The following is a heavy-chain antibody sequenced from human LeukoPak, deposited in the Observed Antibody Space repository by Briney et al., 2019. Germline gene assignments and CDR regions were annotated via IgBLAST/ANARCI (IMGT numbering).Heavy chain of an antibody. D-gene: IGHD2-15*01. CDR3: ARDDRIGYCSGGSCYPPFDY. Sequence: ASVKVSCKASGYTFTSYGISWVRQAPGQGREWMGWISAYNGNTNYAQKLQGRVTMTTDTSTSTAYMELRSLRSDDTAVYYCARDDRIGYCSGGSCYPPFDYWGQGTLVTVSS. J-gene: IGHJ4*02. V-gene: IGHV1-18*01. CDR1: GYTFTSYG. CDR2: ISAYNGNT.